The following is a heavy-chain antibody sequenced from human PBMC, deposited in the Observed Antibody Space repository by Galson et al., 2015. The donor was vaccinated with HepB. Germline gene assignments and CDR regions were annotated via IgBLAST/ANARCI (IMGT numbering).Heavy chain of an antibody. V-gene: IGHV4-59*01. CDR2: IYYSGST. J-gene: IGHJ4*02. CDR3: AGGRPYSRGDY. Sequence: TLSLTCTVSGGSISSYYWSWIRQPPGKGLEWIGYIYYSGSTNYNPSLKSRVTISVDTSKNQFSLKLSSVNAADTAVYYCAGGRPYSRGDYWGQGTLVTVSS. CDR1: GGSISSYY. D-gene: IGHD6-13*01.